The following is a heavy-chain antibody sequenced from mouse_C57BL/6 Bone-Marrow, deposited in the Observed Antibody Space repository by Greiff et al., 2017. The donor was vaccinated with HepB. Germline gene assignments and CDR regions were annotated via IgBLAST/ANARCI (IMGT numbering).Heavy chain of an antibody. CDR3: ARWSGNPFAY. D-gene: IGHD1-3*01. CDR2: IHPNSGST. Sequence: VQLQQPGAELVKPGASVTLSCKASGYTFTSYWMHWVKQRPGQGLEWIGMIHPNSGSTNYNEKFKSKATLTVDKSSSTAYMQLSSLTSEDSAVYYCARWSGNPFAYWGQGTLVTVSA. V-gene: IGHV1-64*01. CDR1: GYTFTSYW. J-gene: IGHJ3*01.